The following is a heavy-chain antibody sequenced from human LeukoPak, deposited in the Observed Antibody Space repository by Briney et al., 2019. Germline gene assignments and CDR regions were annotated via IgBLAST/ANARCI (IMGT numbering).Heavy chain of an antibody. Sequence: GGSLRLSCEASEFTFSSYAIHWVRQAPGKGLEWVAVISFDGSNGYYAGSVKGRFTISRDNSKNMMYLQMNSLRAEDTAVYYCASDRGNYGASGYYHYYGMDVWGRGTTVTVSS. CDR3: ASDRGNYGASGYYHYYGMDV. CDR1: EFTFSSYA. V-gene: IGHV3-30*04. CDR2: ISFDGSNG. D-gene: IGHD4/OR15-4a*01. J-gene: IGHJ6*02.